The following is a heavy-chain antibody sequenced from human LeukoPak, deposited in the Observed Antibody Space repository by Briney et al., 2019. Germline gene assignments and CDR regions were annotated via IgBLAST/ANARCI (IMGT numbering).Heavy chain of an antibody. CDR2: IGSGSVDK. CDR3: AKRVPLTALDS. V-gene: IGHV3-NL1*01. Sequence: GGSLRLSCAASGFTFSTYGMLWVRQAPGKGLEWVSVIGSGSVDKHYADTVRGRFDISRDNSKNRLFLQMNSLRVEDSGVYYCAKRVPLTALDSWGQGTLVTVSS. J-gene: IGHJ5*01. D-gene: IGHD3-3*01. CDR1: GFTFSTYG.